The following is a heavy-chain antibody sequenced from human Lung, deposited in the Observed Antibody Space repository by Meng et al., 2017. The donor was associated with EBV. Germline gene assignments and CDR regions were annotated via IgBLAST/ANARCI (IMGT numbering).Heavy chain of an antibody. CDR3: ASAFSGYYYH. V-gene: IGHV3-74*01. D-gene: IGHD3-22*01. J-gene: IGHJ5*02. CDR2: INSDGSST. CDR1: GFSFSSYW. Sequence: VQCGESGGGLVEPGGSVRLSCAGSGFSFSSYWMPWVRQGPGKGLVWVSRINSDGSSTSYADSVKGRFTIYRDNAKNTLYLQMNSLRAEDTAVYYCASAFSGYYYHWGQGTLVTVSS.